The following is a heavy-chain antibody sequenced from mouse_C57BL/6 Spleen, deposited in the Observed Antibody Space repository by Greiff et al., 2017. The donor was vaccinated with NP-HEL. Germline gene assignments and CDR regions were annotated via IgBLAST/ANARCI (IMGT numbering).Heavy chain of an antibody. CDR2: INFDGSST. J-gene: IGHJ2*01. CDR1: GFTFSDYY. V-gene: IGHV5-16*01. CDR3: AREDYYGSRFVY. D-gene: IGHD1-1*01. Sequence: EVQLVESEGGLVQPGSSMKLSCTASGFTFSDYYMAWVRQVPEKGLEWVANINFDGSSTYYLDSLKSRFIISRDNAKNILYLQMSSLKSEDTATYYCAREDYYGSRFVYWGQGTTLTVSS.